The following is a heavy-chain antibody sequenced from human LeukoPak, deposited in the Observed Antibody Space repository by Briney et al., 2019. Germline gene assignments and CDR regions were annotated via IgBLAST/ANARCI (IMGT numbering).Heavy chain of an antibody. J-gene: IGHJ4*03. V-gene: IGHV3-23*01. CDR2: ISGNGRDT. D-gene: IGHD5-24*01. CDR3: TKDLEIAKIGGYFDS. CDR1: GFTFSSYA. Sequence: GGSLRLSCEGSGFTFSSYAMNWVRQAPGKGLEWVASISGNGRDTYYADSVKGRFTISRDSPDNTLYLQMNGLRTDDTAVYYCTKDLEIAKIGGYFDSRGQGTLVTVSS.